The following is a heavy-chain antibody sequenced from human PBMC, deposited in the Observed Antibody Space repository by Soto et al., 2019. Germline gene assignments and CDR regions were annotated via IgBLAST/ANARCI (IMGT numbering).Heavy chain of an antibody. Sequence: SSETLSLTCTVSGGSISSSSYYWGWIRQPPGKGLEWIGSIYYSGSTYYNPSLKSRVTISVDTSKNQFSLKLSSVTAADTAVYYCARGFSSGWYSGYYYYYYGMDVWGQGTTVTVSS. CDR2: IYYSGST. D-gene: IGHD6-19*01. CDR3: ARGFSSGWYSGYYYYYYGMDV. J-gene: IGHJ6*02. V-gene: IGHV4-39*01. CDR1: GGSISSSSYY.